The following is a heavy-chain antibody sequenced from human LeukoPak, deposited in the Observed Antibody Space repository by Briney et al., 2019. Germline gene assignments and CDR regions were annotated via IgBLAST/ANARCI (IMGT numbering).Heavy chain of an antibody. CDR2: IIPIFGTA. CDR1: GGTFSSYA. Sequence: ASVKVSCEASGGTFSSYAISWVRQAPGQGLEWMGGIIPIFGTANYAQKFQGRVTITADKSTSTAYMELSSLRSEDTAVYYCARDGDYYDSSGYSFSCDYWGQGTLVTVSS. D-gene: IGHD3-22*01. J-gene: IGHJ4*02. V-gene: IGHV1-69*06. CDR3: ARDGDYYDSSGYSFSCDY.